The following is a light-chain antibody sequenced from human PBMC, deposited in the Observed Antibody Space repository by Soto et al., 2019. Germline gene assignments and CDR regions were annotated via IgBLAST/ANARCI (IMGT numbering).Light chain of an antibody. Sequence: QSVLTQSPSASWSPGQSVTISCTGTNSDIGGYNSVSWYQQHPGKAPKVMIYDVTKRPSGVPDRFSGSKSGNTASLTVSALQAEDEADYYCSSYTDRKNLVFGTGTKVTVL. J-gene: IGLJ1*01. CDR2: DVT. CDR1: NSDIGGYNS. CDR3: SSYTDRKNLV. V-gene: IGLV2-8*01.